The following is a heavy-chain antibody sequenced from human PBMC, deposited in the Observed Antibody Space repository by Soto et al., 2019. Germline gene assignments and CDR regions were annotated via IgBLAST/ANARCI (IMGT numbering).Heavy chain of an antibody. D-gene: IGHD1-1*01. CDR1: GFTFSSYA. Sequence: EMQLLESGGGLAQPGGSLRLSCAASGFTFSSYAMSWVRQAPGKGLEWVSGTFPSGDKTYYTDSVRGRFTISRDNAKNTLYLQINSLRAEDTAVYYCAKEDHNGGNPYFDCWGQGSLVTVSS. CDR3: AKEDHNGGNPYFDC. J-gene: IGHJ4*02. V-gene: IGHV3-23*01. CDR2: TFPSGDKT.